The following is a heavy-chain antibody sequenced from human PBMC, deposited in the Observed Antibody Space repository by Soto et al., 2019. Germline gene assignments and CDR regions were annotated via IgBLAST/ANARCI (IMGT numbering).Heavy chain of an antibody. D-gene: IGHD5-12*01. CDR3: ARDAPRGYSASDLRRGRYYYYGMDV. CDR2: ITPGSGST. Sequence: ASVKVSCKASGYSFINYYIHWVRQAPGQGREWMGVITPGSGSTNYTQNFQGRVTMARDTSTSTVYMELSSLRSEDTAVYYCARDAPRGYSASDLRRGRYYYYGMDVWG. V-gene: IGHV1-46*01. CDR1: GYSFINYY. J-gene: IGHJ6*02.